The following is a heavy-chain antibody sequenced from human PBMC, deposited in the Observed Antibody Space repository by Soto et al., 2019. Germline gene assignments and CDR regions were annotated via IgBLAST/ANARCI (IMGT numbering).Heavy chain of an antibody. CDR2: ICGGGSKS. V-gene: IGHV3-23*01. CDR3: ARCSCMDY. CDR1: GFSVSSNA. Sequence: PGGSLRLSCAASGFSVSSNALSWVRQAPGKGLEWVSTICGGGSKSSYAAFMRRLCSCCTDSTQSTLYLMKSIRTADATAVYCGARCSCMDYWGQGTRVTVSS. D-gene: IGHD2-2*03. J-gene: IGHJ1*01.